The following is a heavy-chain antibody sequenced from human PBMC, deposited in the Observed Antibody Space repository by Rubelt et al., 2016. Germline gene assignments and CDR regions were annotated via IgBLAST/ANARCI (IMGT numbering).Heavy chain of an antibody. CDR3: ATDLGRGYIYGPLDS. CDR2: IQYTGSA. CDR1: GDSIGSNYDF. V-gene: IGHV4-39*07. J-gene: IGHJ4*02. Sequence: QLQMQESGPGLVKPSETLSLTCTVSGDSIGSNYDFWAWIRQPPGKELEWLASIQYTGSAYYNPSLKSRVTISVDRSKNQFALDMTAGTAADTAVYYCATDLGRGYIYGPLDSWGQGTLVTVSS. D-gene: IGHD5-18*01.